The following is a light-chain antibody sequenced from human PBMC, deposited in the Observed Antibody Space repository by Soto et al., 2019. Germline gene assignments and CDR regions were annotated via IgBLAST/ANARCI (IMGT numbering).Light chain of an antibody. CDR1: SSDVGGYNY. V-gene: IGLV2-14*01. Sequence: QSALTQPASVSGSPGQSITISCTRTSSDVGGYNYVSWYQQHPGKAPKLMIYDVSNRPSGVSNRFSGSKSGNTASLTISGLQAEDEADYFCSSYTSSSAPSAVFGGGTQLTVL. J-gene: IGLJ7*01. CDR2: DVS. CDR3: SSYTSSSAPSAV.